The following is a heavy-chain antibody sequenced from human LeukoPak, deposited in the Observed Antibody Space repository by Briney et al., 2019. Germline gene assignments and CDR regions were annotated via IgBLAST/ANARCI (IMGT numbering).Heavy chain of an antibody. CDR2: VSKSGDSI. CDR3: ARDSRYNTHYYYGMDV. CDR1: GFTFSSYE. D-gene: IGHD3-3*01. V-gene: IGHV3-48*03. Sequence: PGGSLRLSCAASGFTFSSYEMNWVRQAPGKGLEWVSYVSKSGDSIYYADSVKGRFTISRDNAKNSLYLQMNSLRAEDTAVYYCARDSRYNTHYYYGMDVWGQGTTVTVSS. J-gene: IGHJ6*02.